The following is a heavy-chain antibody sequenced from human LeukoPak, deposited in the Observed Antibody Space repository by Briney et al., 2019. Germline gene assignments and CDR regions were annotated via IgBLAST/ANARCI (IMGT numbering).Heavy chain of an antibody. CDR2: ITSGGST. CDR3: AKRLPVVGDRNRAFDY. D-gene: IGHD2-21*02. V-gene: IGHV3-23*01. Sequence: GGSLRLSCAPSGFTFSNYAMNWVRHAPGKGLGWGSVITSGGSTYYANSVKGRLTIFRDNSKNTLYLQMNSMRADDTAVYYCAKRLPVVGDRNRAFDYWGQGTLVTVSS. J-gene: IGHJ4*02. CDR1: GFTFSNYA.